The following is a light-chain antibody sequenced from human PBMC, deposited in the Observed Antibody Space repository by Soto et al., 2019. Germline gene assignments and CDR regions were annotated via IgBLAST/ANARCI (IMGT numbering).Light chain of an antibody. J-gene: IGKJ5*01. V-gene: IGKV3-20*01. CDR1: QSVRSKF. Sequence: ILLTQSPGTLSLSPGERSTLXXSASQSVRSKFLAWYQQKPGKAPRLXIYGASNRATGIPERFSGSGAGTDFTLTISRLEPEDFAVYYCQQYGTSPITFGQGTRLEIK. CDR3: QQYGTSPIT. CDR2: GAS.